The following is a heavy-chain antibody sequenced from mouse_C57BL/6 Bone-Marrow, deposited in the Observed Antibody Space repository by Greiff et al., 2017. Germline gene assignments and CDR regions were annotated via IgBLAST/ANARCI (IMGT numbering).Heavy chain of an antibody. V-gene: IGHV1-55*01. CDR3: ARGIDDYDEYY. J-gene: IGHJ2*01. CDR2: IYPGSGST. CDR1: GYTFTSYW. D-gene: IGHD2-4*01. Sequence: QVPLQQPGAELVKPGASVKMSCKASGYTFTSYWITWVKQRPGQGLEWLGDIYPGSGSTNYNAKFKSKATLTVDTSSSTAYMQLSSLTSEDSAVYYCARGIDDYDEYYWGQGTTLTVSS.